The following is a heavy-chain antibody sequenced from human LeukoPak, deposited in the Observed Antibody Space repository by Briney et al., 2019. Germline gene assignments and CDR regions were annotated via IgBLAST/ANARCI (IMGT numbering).Heavy chain of an antibody. D-gene: IGHD1-26*01. CDR2: INPNSGGT. CDR1: GYTFTGYY. J-gene: IGHJ4*02. Sequence: ASVKVSCKASGYTFTGYYMHWVRQAPGQGLEWMGWINPNSGGTNYAQKFQGRVTMTRDTSISTAYMELSRLRSDDTAVYYCARDLMVGATLFDYWGQGTLVTVSS. CDR3: ARDLMVGATLFDY. V-gene: IGHV1-2*02.